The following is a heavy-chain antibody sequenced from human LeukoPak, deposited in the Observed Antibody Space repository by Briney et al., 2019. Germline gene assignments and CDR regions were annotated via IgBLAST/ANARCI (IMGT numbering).Heavy chain of an antibody. V-gene: IGHV3-21*01. CDR1: GFTSSSYS. Sequence: GGSLRLSCAASGFTSSSYSMNWVRQAPGKGLEWVSSISSSSSYIYYADSVKGRFTISRDNAKNSLYLQMNSLRAEDTAVYYCARLYGDYHFDYWGQGTLVTVSS. CDR3: ARLYGDYHFDY. CDR2: ISSSSSYI. J-gene: IGHJ4*02. D-gene: IGHD4-17*01.